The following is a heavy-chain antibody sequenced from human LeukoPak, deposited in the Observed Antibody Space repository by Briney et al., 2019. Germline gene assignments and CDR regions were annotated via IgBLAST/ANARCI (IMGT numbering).Heavy chain of an antibody. V-gene: IGHV1-69*04. CDR1: GDTFSRYA. J-gene: IGHJ4*02. CDR3: AREACREVGLMWPRLGGQDCRYDH. D-gene: IGHD3-16*01. CDR2: ITPFLGIA. Sequence: SVKVSCKASGDTFSRYAINWVRQAPGQGPEWMGRITPFLGIANYPQKFQGRATITADESTTTVYMELSSLRSEDTAVYYCAREACREVGLMWPRLGGQDCRYDHWGQGTLVTVSS.